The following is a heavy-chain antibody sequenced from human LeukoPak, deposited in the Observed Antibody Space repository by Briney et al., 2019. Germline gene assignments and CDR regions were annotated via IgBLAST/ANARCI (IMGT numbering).Heavy chain of an antibody. V-gene: IGHV3-21*01. Sequence: GGSLRLSCAASGFTFSSYSMNWVRQAPGKGLEWVSSISSSSSYIYYADSVKGRFTISRDNAKNSLYLQMNSLRAEDTAVYYCERDTEGYYDILTGYYGFGYWGQGTLVTVSS. CDR1: GFTFSSYS. CDR2: ISSSSSYI. CDR3: ERDTEGYYDILTGYYGFGY. J-gene: IGHJ4*02. D-gene: IGHD3-9*01.